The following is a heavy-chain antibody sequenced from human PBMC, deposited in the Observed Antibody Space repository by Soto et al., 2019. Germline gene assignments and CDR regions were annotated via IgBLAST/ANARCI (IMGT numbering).Heavy chain of an antibody. Sequence: GESLKLSCKGSGYSFTSYWIGLVRQMPGKGLEWMGIIYPGDSDTRYSPSFQGQVTISADKSISTAYLQWSSRKASDTAMYYWARVNEQWLARGWFDPWGRGTLVTVSS. CDR1: GYSFTSYW. CDR2: IYPGDSDT. J-gene: IGHJ5*02. CDR3: ARVNEQWLARGWFDP. D-gene: IGHD6-19*01. V-gene: IGHV5-51*01.